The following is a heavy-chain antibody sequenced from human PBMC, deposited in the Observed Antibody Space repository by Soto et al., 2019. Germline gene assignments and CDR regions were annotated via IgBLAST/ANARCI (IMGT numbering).Heavy chain of an antibody. CDR3: ARDPLGTTSGDCKY. Sequence: QAQLQETGPGLVKPSQTLSLTCTVSGGSISSGGYYWSWIRQHPGKGLEWIGNIYYSGSTYYNPSLKRRVTIPVDTSKNQVALKLSSVTAADTAVDYCARDPLGTTSGDCKYWGQGTLVNVSS. D-gene: IGHD3-16*01. CDR1: GGSISSGGYY. CDR2: IYYSGST. V-gene: IGHV4-31*03. J-gene: IGHJ4*02.